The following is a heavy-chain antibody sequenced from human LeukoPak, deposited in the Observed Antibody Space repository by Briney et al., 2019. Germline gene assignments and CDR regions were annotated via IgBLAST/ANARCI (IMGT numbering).Heavy chain of an antibody. CDR1: GYTFTGYY. J-gene: IGHJ6*02. CDR2: INPNSGGT. D-gene: IGHD3-3*01. Sequence: ASVKVSCKASGYTFTGYYVHWVRQAPGQGLEWMGWINPNSGGTNYAQKFQGRVTMTRDTSISTAYMELSRLRSDDTAVYYCAVVRFLEWITYGMDVWGQGTTVTVSS. V-gene: IGHV1-2*02. CDR3: AVVRFLEWITYGMDV.